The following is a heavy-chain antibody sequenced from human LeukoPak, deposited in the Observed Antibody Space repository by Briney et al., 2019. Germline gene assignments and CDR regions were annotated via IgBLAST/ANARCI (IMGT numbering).Heavy chain of an antibody. CDR3: ARGPNYYNSYDS. J-gene: IGHJ4*02. Sequence: SETLSLTCTVSGGSIDNHYWSWIRQPPEKGLEWIAYIYYTGTTYYNPCLKSRVTISVDTSNNHFSLNMRSVTAADTAVYYCARGPNYYNSYDSWGEGTLVTVSS. D-gene: IGHD3-10*01. CDR2: IYYTGTT. CDR1: GGSIDNHY. V-gene: IGHV4-59*11.